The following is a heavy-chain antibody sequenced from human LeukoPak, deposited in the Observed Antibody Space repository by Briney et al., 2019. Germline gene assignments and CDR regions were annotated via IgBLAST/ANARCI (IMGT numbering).Heavy chain of an antibody. CDR1: GYTFTGYY. Sequence: ASVKISCKASGYTFTGYYMHWVRQAPGQGLEWMGWINPNSGNTGYAQKFQGRVTMTRNTSISTAYMELSSLRSEDTAVYYCATNLLGYCSSTSCELDYWGQGTLVTVSS. V-gene: IGHV1-8*02. CDR3: ATNLLGYCSSTSCELDY. J-gene: IGHJ4*02. D-gene: IGHD2-2*01. CDR2: INPNSGNT.